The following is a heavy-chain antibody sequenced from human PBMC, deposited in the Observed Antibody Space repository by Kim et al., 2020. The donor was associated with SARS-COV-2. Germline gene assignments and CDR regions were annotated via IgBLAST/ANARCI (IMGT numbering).Heavy chain of an antibody. CDR2: ISWNSGSI. Sequence: GGSLRLSCAASGFTFDDYAMHWVRQAPGKGLEWVSGISWNSGSIGYADSVKGRFTISRDNAKNSLYLQMNSLRAEDTALYYCAKGILPRSHYYYYYYGM. V-gene: IGHV3-9*01. CDR3: AKGILPRSHYYYYYYGM. J-gene: IGHJ6*01. CDR1: GFTFDDYA. D-gene: IGHD3-3*01.